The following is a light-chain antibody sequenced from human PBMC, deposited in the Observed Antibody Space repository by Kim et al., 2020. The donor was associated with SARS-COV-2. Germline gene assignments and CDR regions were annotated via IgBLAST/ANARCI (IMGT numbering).Light chain of an antibody. CDR1: NIGSKS. V-gene: IGLV3-21*04. CDR2: YDS. Sequence: SYELTQPPSVSVAPGKTARITCGGNNIGSKSVHWYQQKPGQAPVLVIYYDSDRPSGIPERFPGSNSGNTATLTISRVEAGDEADYYCQVWDSSSDHPGV. CDR3: QVWDSSSDHPGV. J-gene: IGLJ3*02.